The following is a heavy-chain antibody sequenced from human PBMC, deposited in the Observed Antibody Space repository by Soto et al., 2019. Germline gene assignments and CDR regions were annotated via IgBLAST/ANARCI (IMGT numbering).Heavy chain of an antibody. CDR3: ARDGGYCSGGSCSARYYYYYMDV. Sequence: QVQLVQSGAEVKKPGASVKVSCKASGYTFTGYYMHWVRQAPGQGLEWMGWINPNSGGTNYAQKFQGWGTMTRDTSISTAYMELSRLRSDDTAVYYCARDGGYCSGGSCSARYYYYYMDVWGKGTTVTVSS. V-gene: IGHV1-2*04. CDR1: GYTFTGYY. CDR2: INPNSGGT. J-gene: IGHJ6*03. D-gene: IGHD2-15*01.